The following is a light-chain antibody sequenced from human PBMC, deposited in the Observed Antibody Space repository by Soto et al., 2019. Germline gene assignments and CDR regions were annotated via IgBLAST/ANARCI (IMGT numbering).Light chain of an antibody. V-gene: IGKV3-20*01. Sequence: DIVLTQSPGTLSLSPGERATLSCRASQSVRGNYLAWYQQKPGQAPRLLIYGASSRATGIPDRFSGSGSGTDFALTISRLEPEDFAVYYCQQYDSSPLHTFGQGTKLEIK. J-gene: IGKJ2*01. CDR1: QSVRGNY. CDR3: QQYDSSPLHT. CDR2: GAS.